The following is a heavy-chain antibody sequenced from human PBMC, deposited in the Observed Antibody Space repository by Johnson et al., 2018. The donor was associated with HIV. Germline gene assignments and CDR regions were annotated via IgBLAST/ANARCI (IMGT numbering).Heavy chain of an antibody. CDR3: AKDPPLATVVTPAL. CDR2: IKQDGSEK. Sequence: VQLVESGGGLVQPGGSLRLSCAASGFTFSSYWMSWVRQAPGKGLEWVANIKQDGSEKYYVDSVKGRFTISRDNAKNSLYLQMNSLRAEDTAVYYCAKDPPLATVVTPALWGQGTMVTVSS. J-gene: IGHJ3*01. V-gene: IGHV3-7*01. D-gene: IGHD4-23*01. CDR1: GFTFSSYW.